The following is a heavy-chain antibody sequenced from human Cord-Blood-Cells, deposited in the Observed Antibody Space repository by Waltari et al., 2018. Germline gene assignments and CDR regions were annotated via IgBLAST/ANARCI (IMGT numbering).Heavy chain of an antibody. D-gene: IGHD4-4*01. J-gene: IGHJ6*02. CDR2: SIRIVGTA. CDR3: ARDGGDYSNYYGMDV. CDR1: GGTFSSYA. V-gene: IGHV1-69*12. Sequence: QVQLVQSGAEVKKPGSSVKVSCKASGGTFSSYAISWVRQAPGQGLEWMGGSIRIVGTANYAQKFQGRVTFTADDATCTAYMERSSLGSEDTAVYYCARDGGDYSNYYGMDVWGQGTTVTVSS.